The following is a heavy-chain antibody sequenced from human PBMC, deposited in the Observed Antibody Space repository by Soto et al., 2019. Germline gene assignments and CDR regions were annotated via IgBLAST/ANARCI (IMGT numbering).Heavy chain of an antibody. CDR1: GGSISSYY. CDR2: IYYSGST. V-gene: IGHV4-59*01. J-gene: IGHJ4*02. D-gene: IGHD5-18*01. CDR3: AKNGYSYGPFDY. Sequence: SETLSLTCTVSGGSISSYYWSWIRQPPGKGLEWIGYIYYSGSTNYNPSLKSRVTISVDTSKNQFSLKLSSVTAADTAVYYCAKNGYSYGPFDYWGQGTLVTVSS.